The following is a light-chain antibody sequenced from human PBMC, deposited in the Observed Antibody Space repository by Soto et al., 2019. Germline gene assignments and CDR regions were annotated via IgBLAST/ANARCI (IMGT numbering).Light chain of an antibody. CDR3: QQYETYVYT. CDR1: QSINTW. J-gene: IGKJ2*01. Sequence: DMQMTQSPSTLSASVGDRVTITCRASQSINTWLAWYQQKPGKAPKLLIYDASTLESGVPSRFSGSGSGTEFTFTISSLQPDDFATYYCQQYETYVYTFGQGTKLEIK. V-gene: IGKV1-5*01. CDR2: DAS.